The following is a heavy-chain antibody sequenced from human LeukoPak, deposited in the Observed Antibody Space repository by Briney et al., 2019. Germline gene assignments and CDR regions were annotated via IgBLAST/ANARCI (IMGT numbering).Heavy chain of an antibody. J-gene: IGHJ5*02. CDR2: TYYRSKWYN. D-gene: IGHD6-13*01. CDR3: ASAGSWYVGS. CDR1: GDSLSNNNAA. V-gene: IGHV6-1*01. Sequence: SHTHSLTCGISGDSLSNNNAARDWIRPSPSRDLAWLGRTYYRSKWYNDYAVSVKSRLPIKPDTSKHRFALQLNSVTAEDSAVYSCASAGSWYVGSWGQGTLVTVSS.